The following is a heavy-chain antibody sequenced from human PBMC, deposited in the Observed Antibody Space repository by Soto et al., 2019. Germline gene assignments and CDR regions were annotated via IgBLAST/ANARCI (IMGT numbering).Heavy chain of an antibody. CDR1: GFTFSSYA. V-gene: IGHV3-23*01. J-gene: IGHJ3*02. Sequence: PGGSLRLSCAASGFTFSSYAMSWVRQAPGKGLEWVSAISGSGGSTYYADSVKGRFTISRDNSKNTLYLQMNSLRAEDTAVYYCATPGYYYDSSGYGYAFDIWGQGTMVKVSS. CDR2: ISGSGGST. CDR3: ATPGYYYDSSGYGYAFDI. D-gene: IGHD3-22*01.